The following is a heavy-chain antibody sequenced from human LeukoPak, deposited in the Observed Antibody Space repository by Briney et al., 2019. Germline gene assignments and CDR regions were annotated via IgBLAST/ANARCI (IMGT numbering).Heavy chain of an antibody. D-gene: IGHD7-27*01. CDR1: GGSISSGSYY. V-gene: IGHV4-61*01. CDR2: VYYSGST. CDR3: ASNTGTVFDY. Sequence: SETLSLTCTVSGGSISSGSYYWSWIRQPPGKGLEWIGYVYYSGSTEYNPSLRSRVTISLERSKHQFSLKLTSVTAADTAVYYCASNTGTVFDYWGQGALVTVSS. J-gene: IGHJ4*02.